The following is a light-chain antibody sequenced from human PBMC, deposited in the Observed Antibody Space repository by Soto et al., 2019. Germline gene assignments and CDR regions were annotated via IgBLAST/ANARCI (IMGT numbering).Light chain of an antibody. J-gene: IGKJ2*02. CDR2: AAS. V-gene: IGKV1-39*01. CDR3: QQSYSTPRT. CDR1: QSISTY. Sequence: DIQMTQSPSSLSASVGDRVTITCRASQSISTYVKWYQQKVRKAPKLLIYAASSLQRGVPTRFSGSGSGTDFTLTISSLQPEDFATYYCQQSYSTPRTFGQGIKLEIK.